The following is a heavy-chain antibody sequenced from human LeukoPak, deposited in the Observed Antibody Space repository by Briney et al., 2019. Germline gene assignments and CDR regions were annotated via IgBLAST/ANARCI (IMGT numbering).Heavy chain of an antibody. V-gene: IGHV4-31*03. CDR2: IYYSGST. CDR1: GGSISSGGYD. J-gene: IGHJ4*02. D-gene: IGHD1-26*01. Sequence: SETLSLTCTVSGGSISSGGYDWSWIRQHPGKGLEGIGYIYYSGSTYYNPSLKSRVTISVDTSKNQFSLKLSSVTAADTVVYYCAFLGVTTYSWSDYWGQGTLVTVSS. CDR3: AFLGVTTYSWSDY.